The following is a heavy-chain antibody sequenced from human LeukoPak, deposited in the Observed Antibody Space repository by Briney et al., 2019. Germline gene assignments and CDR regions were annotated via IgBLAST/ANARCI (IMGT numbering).Heavy chain of an antibody. V-gene: IGHV3-21*01. CDR1: GFSFSDYS. J-gene: IGHJ3*02. D-gene: IGHD6-13*01. Sequence: GGSLRLSCAASGFSFSDYSMYWVRQAPGKGLEWVSSIGTGSRSMYYADSVKGRLTISRDNAKNSLYLQMNSLRAEDTAVYYCARDVAAGAFDIWGQGTMVTVSS. CDR2: IGTGSRSM. CDR3: ARDVAAGAFDI.